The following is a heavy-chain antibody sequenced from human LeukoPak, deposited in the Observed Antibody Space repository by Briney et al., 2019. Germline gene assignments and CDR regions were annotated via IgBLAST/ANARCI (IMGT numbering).Heavy chain of an antibody. J-gene: IGHJ4*02. CDR1: GFTFSSYA. CDR3: AKVCRKYYYGSGSLLGNDY. V-gene: IGHV3-23*01. Sequence: TGGSLRLSCAASGFTFSSYAMSWVRQAPGKGLEWVSAISSSGGSTYYADSVKGRFTISRDNSKNTLYLQMNSLRAEDTAVYYCAKVCRKYYYGSGSLLGNDYWGQGTLVTVSS. D-gene: IGHD3-10*01. CDR2: ISSSGGST.